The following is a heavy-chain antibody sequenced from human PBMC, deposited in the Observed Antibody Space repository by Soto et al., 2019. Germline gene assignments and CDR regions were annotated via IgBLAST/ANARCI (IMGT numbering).Heavy chain of an antibody. CDR2: IIPIFGTA. CDR3: ARDTLTTVTTGFDI. D-gene: IGHD4-4*01. Sequence: SVKVSCNASGGTFSSYANSWVRQAPGQGLEWMGGIIPIFGTANYAQKFQGRVTITADESTSTAYMELSSLRSEDTAVYYCARDTLTTVTTGFDIWGQGTMVTVSS. J-gene: IGHJ3*02. V-gene: IGHV1-69*01. CDR1: GGTFSSYA.